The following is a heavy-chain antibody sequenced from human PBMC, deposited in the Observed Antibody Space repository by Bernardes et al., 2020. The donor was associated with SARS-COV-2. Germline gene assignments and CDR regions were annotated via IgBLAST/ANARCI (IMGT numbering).Heavy chain of an antibody. V-gene: IGHV3-23*01. CDR1: GFTFSSYA. J-gene: IGHJ3*02. D-gene: IGHD5-18*01. Sequence: GSLRLSCAASGFTFSSYAMSWVRQAPGKGLEWVSAISGSGGSTYYADSVKGRFTISRDNSKNTLYLQMNSLRAEDTAVYYCAKDQSMGYSYGDAFDIWGQGTMVIVSS. CDR2: ISGSGGST. CDR3: AKDQSMGYSYGDAFDI.